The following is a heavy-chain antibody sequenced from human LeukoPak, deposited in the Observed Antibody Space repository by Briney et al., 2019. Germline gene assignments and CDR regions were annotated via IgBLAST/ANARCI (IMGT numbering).Heavy chain of an antibody. D-gene: IGHD3-3*01. J-gene: IGHJ4*02. Sequence: GGSLRLSCAASGFTFTNAWMNWVRQAPGKGLEWVGRIKSKGDGGTADYPASVKGRLIISTNDSYNTPFLQMNSLKPEDTAVYYCIAQLAPSYGFWTPYWGQGTLVTVSS. CDR2: IKSKGDGGTA. CDR1: GFTFTNAW. V-gene: IGHV3-15*01. CDR3: IAQLAPSYGFWTPY.